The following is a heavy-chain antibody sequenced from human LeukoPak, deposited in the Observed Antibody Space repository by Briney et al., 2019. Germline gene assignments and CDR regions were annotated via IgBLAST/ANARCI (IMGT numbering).Heavy chain of an antibody. CDR1: GDSITSSY. D-gene: IGHD5-24*01. J-gene: IGHJ3*02. Sequence: SETLSLTCTVSGDSITSSYWRWIRHPPREGREWIGYLYYIESTNYNPPLKTRVTIPVETPKNQFSLKLSSVTPAAPPVFYCARHVVQMATMVAFNIWGQGTMVTVSS. CDR3: ARHVVQMATMVAFNI. V-gene: IGHV4-59*08. CDR2: LYYIEST.